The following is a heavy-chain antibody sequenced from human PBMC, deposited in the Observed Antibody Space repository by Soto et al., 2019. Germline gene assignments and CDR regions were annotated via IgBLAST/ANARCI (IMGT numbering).Heavy chain of an antibody. J-gene: IGHJ6*04. CDR3: VGEKNHATRGYYYYGMDV. CDR1: GGSINDYY. CDR2: LYYSGST. Sequence: SETLSLTCTASGGSINDYYWNWIRQPPRKGLEWIAYLYYSGSTNYNPSLKRRGTISLDTSKKQFSLKLSSVTAADTAIYSCVGEKNHATRGYYYYGMDVWGKGTTVTVSS. D-gene: IGHD1-1*01. V-gene: IGHV4-59*01.